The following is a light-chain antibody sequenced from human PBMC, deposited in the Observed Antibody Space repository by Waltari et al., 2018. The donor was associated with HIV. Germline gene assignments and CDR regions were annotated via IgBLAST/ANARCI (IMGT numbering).Light chain of an antibody. J-gene: IGLJ2*01. CDR1: TGAVTSGHY. CDR2: DTS. Sequence: QAVVTQEPSLTVSPVGTFTLTCGSSTGAVTSGHYPYWFQQKPGQAPRVLIFDTSNNHSWIPAWLSGSLLGCKAALTLSGAQPEDEAEYYCLLSFISVRAFGGGTKLTVL. CDR3: LLSFISVRA. V-gene: IGLV7-46*01.